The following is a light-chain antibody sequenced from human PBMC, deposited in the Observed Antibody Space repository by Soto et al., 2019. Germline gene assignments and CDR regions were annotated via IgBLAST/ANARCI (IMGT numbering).Light chain of an antibody. CDR3: QQYNKWTSRT. J-gene: IGKJ1*01. CDR2: GAS. CDR1: QSVSSN. V-gene: IGKV3-15*01. Sequence: EIVMTQSPATLSVSPGERATLSCRASQSVSSNLAWYQQKPGQAPRLLIYGASTRATGLPARFSGSGSGTEFSLTISSLQSEDFAIYYCQQYNKWTSRTFGQGTKVEIK.